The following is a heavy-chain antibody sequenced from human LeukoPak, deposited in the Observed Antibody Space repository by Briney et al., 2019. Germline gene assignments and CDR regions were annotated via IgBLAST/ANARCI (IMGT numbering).Heavy chain of an antibody. CDR1: GDTFGSYA. J-gene: IGHJ4*02. CDR2: TIPILGIA. D-gene: IGHD3-22*01. CDR3: ASQFLLPFDY. Sequence: GASVKVSCKAPGDTFGSYAISWVRHAHGQGLEWMGRTIPILGIAKYAQKFQGRLTITADTSTSTAYMELTNLRSDDTAVYYCASQFLLPFDYWGRGTLVTVSS. V-gene: IGHV1-69*04.